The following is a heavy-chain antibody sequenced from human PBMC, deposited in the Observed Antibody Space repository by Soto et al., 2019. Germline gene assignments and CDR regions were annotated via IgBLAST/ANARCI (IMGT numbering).Heavy chain of an antibody. Sequence: GGSLRLSCAASGFTFSSYDMHWVRQATGKGLEWVSAIGTAGDTYYPGSVKGRFTISRENAKNSLYLQMNSLRAEDTAVYYCARARGMIPSYYYYYGMDVWGQGTTVTVSS. CDR2: IGTAGDT. D-gene: IGHD2-21*01. CDR3: ARARGMIPSYYYYYGMDV. V-gene: IGHV3-13*01. CDR1: GFTFSSYD. J-gene: IGHJ6*02.